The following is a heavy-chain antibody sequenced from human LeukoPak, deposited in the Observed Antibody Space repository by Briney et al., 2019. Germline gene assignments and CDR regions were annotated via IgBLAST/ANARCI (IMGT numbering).Heavy chain of an antibody. J-gene: IGHJ6*03. CDR1: GYTFTGYY. CDR2: INPNSGGT. Sequence: ASVKVSCKASGYTFTGYYMHWVRQAPGQGLEWMGWINPNSGGTNYAQKFQGRVTMTRDTSISTAYMELSRLRSDDTAVYYCARAEGGLYYYYIDVWGKGTTVTVSS. D-gene: IGHD3-16*01. CDR3: ARAEGGLYYYYIDV. V-gene: IGHV1-2*02.